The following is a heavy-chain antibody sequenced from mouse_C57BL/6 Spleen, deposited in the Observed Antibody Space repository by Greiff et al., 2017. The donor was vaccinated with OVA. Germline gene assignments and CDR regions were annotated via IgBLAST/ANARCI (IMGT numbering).Heavy chain of an antibody. V-gene: IGHV5-17*01. CDR2: ISSGSSTM. CDR1: GFTFSDYG. D-gene: IGHD2-5*01. CDR3: ARTAYSNYENYAMDY. Sequence: DVMLVESGGGLVKPGGSLKLSCAASGFTFSDYGMHWVRQAPEKGLEWVAYISSGSSTMYYADTVKGRFTISRDNAKNTLFLQMTSLRSEDTAMYYCARTAYSNYENYAMDYWGQGASVTVSS. J-gene: IGHJ4*01.